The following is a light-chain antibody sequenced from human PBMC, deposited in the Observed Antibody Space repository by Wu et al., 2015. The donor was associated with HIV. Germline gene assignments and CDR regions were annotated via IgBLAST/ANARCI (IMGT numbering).Light chain of an antibody. CDR2: KAS. J-gene: IGKJ4*01. V-gene: IGKV1-5*03. CDR3: QQYNDYSPLT. CDR1: QSISNW. Sequence: DIQMTQSPSTLSASIGDRVTIPCRASQSISNWLAWYQQKPGKAPKLLIYKASILETGVPSRFSGSGSGTDFTLTISSLQPDDFATYYCQQYNDYSPLTFGGGTKVEIK.